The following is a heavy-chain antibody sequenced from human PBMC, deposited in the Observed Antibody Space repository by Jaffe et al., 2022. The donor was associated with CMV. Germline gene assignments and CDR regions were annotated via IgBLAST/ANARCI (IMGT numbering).Heavy chain of an antibody. CDR2: ISSSSSYI. CDR3: ARDNGAVAGTTPTYYYYGMDV. V-gene: IGHV3-21*01. J-gene: IGHJ6*02. Sequence: EVQLVESGGGLVKPGGSLRLSCAASGFTFSSYSMNWVRQAPGKGLEWVSSISSSSSYIYYADSVKGRFTISRDNAKNSLYLQMNSLRAEDTAVYYCARDNGAVAGTTPTYYYYGMDVWGQGTTVTVSS. CDR1: GFTFSSYS. D-gene: IGHD6-19*01.